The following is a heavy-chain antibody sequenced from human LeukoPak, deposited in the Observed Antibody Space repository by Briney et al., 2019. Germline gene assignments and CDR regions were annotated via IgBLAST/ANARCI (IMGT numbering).Heavy chain of an antibody. CDR2: ISGSGSNT. Sequence: GGSLRLSCAASGFTFSKYAMNWVRQAPGKGLEWLSGISGSGSNTNYADSVKGRFTISRDNPKNTLYLQMNSLRAEDTAVYYCARGGHIVVVTSGVLAEYFQHWGQGTLVTVSS. CDR3: ARGGHIVVVTSGVLAEYFQH. J-gene: IGHJ1*01. V-gene: IGHV3-23*01. CDR1: GFTFSKYA. D-gene: IGHD2-21*02.